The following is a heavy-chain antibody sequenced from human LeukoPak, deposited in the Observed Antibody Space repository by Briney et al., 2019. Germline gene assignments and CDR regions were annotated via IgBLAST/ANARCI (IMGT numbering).Heavy chain of an antibody. J-gene: IGHJ4*02. CDR1: GYTFTGHY. Sequence: ASVKVSCKASGYTFTGHYMHWVRQAPGQGLEWMGWINPNSGGTNYAQKFQGRVTMTRDTSISTAYMELSRLRSDDTAVYYCARSSSSSPLNFDYWGQGTLVTVSS. CDR2: INPNSGGT. CDR3: ARSSSSSPLNFDY. V-gene: IGHV1-2*02. D-gene: IGHD6-6*01.